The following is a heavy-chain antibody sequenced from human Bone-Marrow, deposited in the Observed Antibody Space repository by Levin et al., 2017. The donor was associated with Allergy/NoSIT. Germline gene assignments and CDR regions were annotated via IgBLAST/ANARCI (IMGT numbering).Heavy chain of an antibody. CDR2: VYYSGTT. J-gene: IGHJ4*02. D-gene: IGHD1-14*01. CDR3: ARDHPRPYGNGALGHFDY. V-gene: IGHV4-61*01. CDR1: GGSVGSGTYY. Sequence: KASETLSLTCTVSGGSVGSGTYYWTWIRQPPGKGLEWIGYVYYSGTTNYNPSLKSRVTISVDTSKNQFSLKLNSVTAADTAVYYCARDHPRPYGNGALGHFDYWGQGTLVTVSS.